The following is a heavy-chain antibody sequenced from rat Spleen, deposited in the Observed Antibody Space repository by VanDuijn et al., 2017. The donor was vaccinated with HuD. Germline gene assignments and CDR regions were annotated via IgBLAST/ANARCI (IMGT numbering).Heavy chain of an antibody. D-gene: IGHD1-11*01. CDR3: ARHVNPGDLRRVAFAY. Sequence: EVQLVESGGGLEQPGGSLKLSCAASGFTFSNYYMAWVRQAPTKGLEWVAYISPSGGSTYYRDSVKGRFTVSRDNAKSTLDLQMDSLRSEDTATYYCARHVNPGDLRRVAFAYWGQGTLVTVSS. CDR2: ISPSGGST. J-gene: IGHJ3*01. V-gene: IGHV5S23*01. CDR1: GFTFSNYY.